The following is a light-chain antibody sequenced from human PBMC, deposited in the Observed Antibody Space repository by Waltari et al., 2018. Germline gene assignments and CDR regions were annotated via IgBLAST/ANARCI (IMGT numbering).Light chain of an antibody. J-gene: IGKJ2*01. V-gene: IGKV4-1*01. CDR1: QSVLYSSNNKNY. Sequence: DIVMTQSPDSLAVSLGERATINCKSSQSVLYSSNNKNYLALYQQKSGQPPKLLIYWASTRESGVPDRFSGSGSGTDFTLTISSLQAEDVAVYYCHQYYSSPYTFGQGTKLEIK. CDR2: WAS. CDR3: HQYYSSPYT.